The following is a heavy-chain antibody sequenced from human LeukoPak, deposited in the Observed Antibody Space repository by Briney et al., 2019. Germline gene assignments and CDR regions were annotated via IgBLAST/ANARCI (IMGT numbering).Heavy chain of an antibody. CDR2: ISYDGSNK. CDR3: AKDPTGAYYDFWSGLGPQYYYYGMDV. V-gene: IGHV3-30*18. Sequence: GRSLRLSCAASGFTFSSYGMHWVRQAPVKGLEWVAVISYDGSNKYYADSVKGRFTISRDNSKNTLYLQMNSLRAEDTAVYYCAKDPTGAYYDFWSGLGPQYYYYGMDVWGQGTTVTVSS. D-gene: IGHD3-3*01. CDR1: GFTFSSYG. J-gene: IGHJ6*02.